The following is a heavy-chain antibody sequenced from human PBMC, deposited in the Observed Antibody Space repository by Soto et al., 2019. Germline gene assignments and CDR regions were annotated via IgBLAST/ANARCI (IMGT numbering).Heavy chain of an antibody. Sequence: GASVKVSCKPSGYTFTGYYMHWVRQAPGQGLEWMGWINPNNGGTNYAQKFQGRVTMTRDTSISTAYMELSRLISDDTAVYYCARHRDGGTYTYIDYWGQGTLVTVSS. CDR2: INPNNGGT. D-gene: IGHD1-26*01. J-gene: IGHJ4*02. CDR3: ARHRDGGTYTYIDY. CDR1: GYTFTGYY. V-gene: IGHV1-2*02.